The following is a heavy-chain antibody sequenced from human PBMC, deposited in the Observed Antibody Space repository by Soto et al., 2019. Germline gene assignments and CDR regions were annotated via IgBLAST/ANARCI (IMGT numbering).Heavy chain of an antibody. CDR2: IYSGGNT. J-gene: IGHJ3*02. CDR1: GFSVTTNY. CDR3: ARGGSCSTTSCYGPGAFDI. Sequence: EVQLVESGGGLVQPGGSLRLSCAASGFSVTTNYMSWVRQAPGKGLEWVSVIYSGGNTYYEDSVKGRFTISRDSSKNTLFLQMNSLRAEDTAVYYCARGGSCSTTSCYGPGAFDIWGQGTMVTVSS. V-gene: IGHV3-66*01. D-gene: IGHD2-2*01.